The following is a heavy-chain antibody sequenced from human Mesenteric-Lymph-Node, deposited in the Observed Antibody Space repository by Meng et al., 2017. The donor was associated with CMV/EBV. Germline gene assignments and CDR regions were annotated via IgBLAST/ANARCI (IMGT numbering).Heavy chain of an antibody. D-gene: IGHD5-18*01. CDR1: GFTFSSYA. Sequence: GGSLRLSCAASGFTFSSYAMSWVRQAPGKGLEWVSSISDSGGSTYYADSVKGRFTITRDNSNNTLYLQMNSLRAEDTAEYYCAKRDTTSTWGQGTTVTVSS. V-gene: IGHV3-23*01. CDR2: ISDSGGST. J-gene: IGHJ6*02. CDR3: AKRDTTST.